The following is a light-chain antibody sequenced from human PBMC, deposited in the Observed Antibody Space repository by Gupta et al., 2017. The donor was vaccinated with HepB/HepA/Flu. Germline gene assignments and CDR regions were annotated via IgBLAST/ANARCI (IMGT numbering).Light chain of an antibody. CDR3: QSWDSSTVV. J-gene: IGLJ2*01. CDR2: QDR. CDR1: KLGDKY. V-gene: IGLV3-1*01. Sequence: SYELTQPPSVSVSPGQTASITCSGDKLGDKYASWYQQKPGQSLVLVIYQDRKRPSGIPERFSGSNSGNTATLTISGTQAMDEADYYCQSWDSSTVVFGGGTNLSVL.